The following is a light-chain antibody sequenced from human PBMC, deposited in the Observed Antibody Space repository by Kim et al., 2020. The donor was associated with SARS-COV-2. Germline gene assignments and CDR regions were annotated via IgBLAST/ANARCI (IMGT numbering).Light chain of an antibody. CDR1: RSVTSH. J-gene: IGKJ2*01. CDR3: QQYNNWPFT. CDR2: GAS. V-gene: IGKV3-15*01. Sequence: SVSPGERATLSCRASRSVTSHLAWYQETPGQAPRLLIYGASTRATGIPARFSGSGSGTEFTLSISSLQSEDFAVYYCQQYNNWPFTFGQGTKLEI.